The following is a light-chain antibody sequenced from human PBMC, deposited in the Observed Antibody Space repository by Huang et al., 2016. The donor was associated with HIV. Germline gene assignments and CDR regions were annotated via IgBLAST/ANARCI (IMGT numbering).Light chain of an antibody. J-gene: IGKJ1*01. CDR3: QQLSTYPRT. CDR1: EGIGNY. V-gene: IGKV1-9*01. Sequence: IPLTQSPSSLSASVGDRVTITFRASEGIGNYLSWYQQKPGKAPKLLVYSASTLQNGVPSRCSGTGSGTHFTLTISSLQPEDFATYYCQQLSTYPRTFGQGTKVEIK. CDR2: SAS.